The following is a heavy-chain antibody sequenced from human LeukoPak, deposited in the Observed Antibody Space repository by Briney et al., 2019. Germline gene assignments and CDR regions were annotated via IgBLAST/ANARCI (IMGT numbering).Heavy chain of an antibody. CDR1: GGSFINYA. D-gene: IGHD2-21*01. CDR2: VIPIFGTA. J-gene: IGHJ4*02. Sequence: GSSVKVSCKASGGSFINYAFSWVRQAPGQGLEWMGGVIPIFGTANYAQKSQGRVTITADESTSTAYMELSSLRSEDTAVYYCATDLRASYDYWGQGTLVTVSS. V-gene: IGHV1-69*01. CDR3: ATDLRASYDY.